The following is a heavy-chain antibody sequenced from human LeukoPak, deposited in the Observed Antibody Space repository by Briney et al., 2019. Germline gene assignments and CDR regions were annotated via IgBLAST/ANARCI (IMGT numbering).Heavy chain of an antibody. CDR3: TSSIYSSGDY. CDR2: IRNKANNYAT. J-gene: IGHJ4*02. CDR1: GFTFSGSA. D-gene: IGHD6-19*01. Sequence: PGGSLRLSCAASGFTFSGSAMHWVRQASGKGLEWVGRIRNKANNYATAYAASVKGRFTISRDDSKNTAYLQMNSLKTEDTAVYYCTSSIYSSGDYWGQGTLVTVSS. V-gene: IGHV3-73*01.